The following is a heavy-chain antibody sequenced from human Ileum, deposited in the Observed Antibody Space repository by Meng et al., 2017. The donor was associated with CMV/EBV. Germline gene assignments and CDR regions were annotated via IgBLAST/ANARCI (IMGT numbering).Heavy chain of an antibody. Sequence: GGSLRLSCAASGFTFSSYAMSWFGQAPGKGVEWVSAISGSGGRTYFADSVKGRLTISRDNAKNKLFLQMNSLRGEDTGVYYCVRDGHHWNFDYWGQGTPVTVSS. D-gene: IGHD1-1*01. CDR3: VRDGHHWNFDY. V-gene: IGHV3-23*01. CDR1: GFTFSSYA. J-gene: IGHJ4*02. CDR2: ISGSGGRT.